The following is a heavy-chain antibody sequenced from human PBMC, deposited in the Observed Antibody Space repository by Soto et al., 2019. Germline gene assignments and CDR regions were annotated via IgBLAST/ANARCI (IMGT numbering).Heavy chain of an antibody. V-gene: IGHV1-18*01. D-gene: IGHD3-10*01. CDR3: ARERFGQLFFDY. J-gene: IGHJ4*02. CDR2: ISVYNGDT. Sequence: GASVKVSCKASGYTFTSHGISWVRQAPGQGLEWMGWISVYNGDTNYAQKLQGRVTMTTDTSTSTAYMELRNLRSDDTAVYYCARERFGQLFFDYWSQGTLVTVS. CDR1: GYTFTSHG.